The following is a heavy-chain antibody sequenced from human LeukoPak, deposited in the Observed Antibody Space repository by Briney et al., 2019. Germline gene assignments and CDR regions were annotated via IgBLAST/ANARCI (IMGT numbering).Heavy chain of an antibody. V-gene: IGHV4-4*07. CDR3: TRGRYCSGDSCYFDY. CDR2: IFTSGST. Sequence: SETLSLTCTVSRGSISNFYWTWIRQPAGKGLEWIGHIFTSGSTKYNPSLKSRVTMSIDTPKNQFSLKLSSVTAADTAVYYCTRGRYCSGDSCYFDYWGQGTLVTVSS. D-gene: IGHD2-15*01. J-gene: IGHJ4*02. CDR1: RGSISNFY.